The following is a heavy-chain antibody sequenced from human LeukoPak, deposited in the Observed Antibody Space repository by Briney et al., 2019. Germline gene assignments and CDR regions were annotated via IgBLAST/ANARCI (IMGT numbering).Heavy chain of an antibody. Sequence: ASVKVSCKASGYTFTSYDIKWVRQATGQGLEWMGWMNPNSGNTGYAQKFQGRVTMTRNTSISTAYMELSSLRSEDTAVYYCARGSRARDGYTPDYWGQGTLVTVSS. V-gene: IGHV1-8*01. D-gene: IGHD5-24*01. CDR3: ARGSRARDGYTPDY. CDR1: GYTFTSYD. J-gene: IGHJ4*02. CDR2: MNPNSGNT.